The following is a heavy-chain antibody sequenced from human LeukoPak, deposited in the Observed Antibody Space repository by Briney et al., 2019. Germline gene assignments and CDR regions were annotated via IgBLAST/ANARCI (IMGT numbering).Heavy chain of an antibody. CDR3: ARDQGFTIFGVVIPRGYTN. D-gene: IGHD3-3*01. V-gene: IGHV3-23*01. CDR2: ISATGGST. CDR1: GFAFSRYA. J-gene: IGHJ4*02. Sequence: PGGSLRLSCAASGFAFSRYAMSWVRQAPGKGLEWVSAISATGGSTYYADSVRGRFTISRDNSKNTLYLQMNSLRAEDTAVYYCARDQGFTIFGVVIPRGYTNWGQGTLVTVSS.